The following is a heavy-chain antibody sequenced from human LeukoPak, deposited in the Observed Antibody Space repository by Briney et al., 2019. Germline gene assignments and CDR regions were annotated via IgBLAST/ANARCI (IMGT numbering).Heavy chain of an antibody. CDR3: ARVRWAAAGLYTFDY. CDR1: GGSISSYY. CDR2: IYYTGST. V-gene: IGHV4-59*01. Sequence: MPSETLSLTCTGSGGSISSYYWSWIRQPPGKGLEWVGYIYYTGSTNYNPSLKSRVTISVDTSKNQFSLKLRSVTAADTAVYYCARVRWAAAGLYTFDYWGQGTLVTVSS. J-gene: IGHJ4*02. D-gene: IGHD2-2*01.